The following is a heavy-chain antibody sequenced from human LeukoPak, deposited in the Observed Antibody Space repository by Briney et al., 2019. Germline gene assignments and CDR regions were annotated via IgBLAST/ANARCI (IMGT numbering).Heavy chain of an antibody. CDR1: GLTFDNAW. Sequence: PGGSLRLSCVVSGLTFDNAWMSWVRQAPGKGLDWVCCIKSKNVGETTEYAAPVQGRFTISRDDSKNTVYLQMSSLKTADTAVYYCTTGTGNSGYWGQGTLVTVSS. V-gene: IGHV3-15*01. CDR3: TTGTGNSGY. D-gene: IGHD4-23*01. CDR2: IKSKNVGETT. J-gene: IGHJ4*02.